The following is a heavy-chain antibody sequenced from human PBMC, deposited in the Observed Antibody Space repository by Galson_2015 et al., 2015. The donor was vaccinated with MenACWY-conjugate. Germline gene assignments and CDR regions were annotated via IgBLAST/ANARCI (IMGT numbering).Heavy chain of an antibody. D-gene: IGHD6-25*01. CDR3: ARGLWDSSGYYGTNWFDP. J-gene: IGHJ5*01. Sequence: SLRLSCAASGFIFNAYWMHWVRHAPGKGLVWVSRINPGGSSTTYADSVKDRFTISRDNAKNTLYLQMNSLRPEDTAVYHCARGLWDSSGYYGTNWFDPWGQGTLVTVSS. CDR1: GFIFNAYW. V-gene: IGHV3-74*01. CDR2: INPGGSST.